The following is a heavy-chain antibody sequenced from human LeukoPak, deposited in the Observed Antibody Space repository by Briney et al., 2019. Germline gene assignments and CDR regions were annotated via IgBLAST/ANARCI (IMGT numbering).Heavy chain of an antibody. D-gene: IGHD1-26*01. CDR1: GYTFTSYG. CDR2: ISAYNGNT. CDR3: ARVENQWELINCRY. J-gene: IGHJ4*02. Sequence: ASVKVSCKASGYTFTSYGISWVRQAPGQGLEWMGWISAYNGNTNYAQKLQGRVTMTTDTSTSTAYMELRSLRSDDTAVYYCARVENQWELINCRYWGQGTLVTVSS. V-gene: IGHV1-18*01.